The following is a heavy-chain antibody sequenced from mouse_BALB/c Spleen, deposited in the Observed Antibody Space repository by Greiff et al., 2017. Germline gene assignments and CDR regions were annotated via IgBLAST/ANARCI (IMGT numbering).Heavy chain of an antibody. CDR1: GYTFTDYN. Sequence: VQLQQSGPELVKAGASVKIPCKASGYTFTDYNMDWVKQSHGKSLEWIGDINPNNGGTIYNQKFKGKATLTVDKSSSTAYMELRSLTSEDTAVYYCARYYYGSSPWFAYWGQGTLVTVSA. CDR3: ARYYYGSSPWFAY. J-gene: IGHJ3*01. V-gene: IGHV1-18*01. D-gene: IGHD1-1*01. CDR2: INPNNGGT.